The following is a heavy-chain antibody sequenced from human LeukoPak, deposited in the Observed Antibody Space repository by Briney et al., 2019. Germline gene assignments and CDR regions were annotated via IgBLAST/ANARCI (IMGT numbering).Heavy chain of an antibody. D-gene: IGHD3-10*01. V-gene: IGHV3-21*01. Sequence: PGGSLRLSCAASGFTFSSYSMNWVRQAPGKGLEWVSSISSSSSYIYYADSVKGRFTISRDNAKNSLYLQMNSLRAEDTAVYYCAREGSGLLYYYYGMDVWGQGTTVTVSS. CDR2: ISSSSSYI. J-gene: IGHJ6*02. CDR3: AREGSGLLYYYYGMDV. CDR1: GFTFSSYS.